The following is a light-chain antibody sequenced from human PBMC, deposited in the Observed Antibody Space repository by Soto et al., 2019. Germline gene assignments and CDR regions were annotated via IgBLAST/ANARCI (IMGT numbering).Light chain of an antibody. CDR3: QQYNSYPWT. Sequence: DIQMTQSPSTLSASVGDRVTITCRASQSISSWLAWYQQKPGKAPKLLIYDASSLESGVPSRFSGSRSGTEFTLTIISLQPDDFATYYFQQYNSYPWTFGQGTKVEMK. CDR1: QSISSW. CDR2: DAS. V-gene: IGKV1-5*01. J-gene: IGKJ1*01.